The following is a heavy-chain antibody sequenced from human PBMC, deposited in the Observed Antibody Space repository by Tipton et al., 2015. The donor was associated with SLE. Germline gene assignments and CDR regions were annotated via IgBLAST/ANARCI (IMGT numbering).Heavy chain of an antibody. D-gene: IGHD3-22*01. CDR1: GGSITSVSYY. Sequence: LRLSCTVSGGSITSVSYYWSWIRQPAGKGLEWIGRIYTSGSTNYNPSLKSRVTISVDTSKNQFSLKLTSVTAADTATYYCARGETDDSSGFDYWGQGTLVTVSS. V-gene: IGHV4-61*02. J-gene: IGHJ4*02. CDR3: ARGETDDSSGFDY. CDR2: IYTSGST.